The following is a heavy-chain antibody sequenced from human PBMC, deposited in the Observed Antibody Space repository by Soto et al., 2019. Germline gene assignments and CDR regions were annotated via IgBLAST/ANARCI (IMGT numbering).Heavy chain of an antibody. CDR3: ARYSSSWYGAFDI. D-gene: IGHD6-13*01. CDR2: IYSGGST. V-gene: IGHV3-66*01. Sequence: EVQLVESGGGLVQPGGSLRLSCAASGFTVSSNYRSWVRQAPGKGLEWVSVIYSGGSTYYTDSVKGRFTISRDNSKNTLYLQMNSLRAEDTAVYYCARYSSSWYGAFDIWGQGTMVTVSS. J-gene: IGHJ3*02. CDR1: GFTVSSNY.